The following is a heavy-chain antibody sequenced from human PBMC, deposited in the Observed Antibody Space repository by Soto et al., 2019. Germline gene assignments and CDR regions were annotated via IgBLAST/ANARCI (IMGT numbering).Heavy chain of an antibody. Sequence: SGPTLVNPTQTLTLTCTFSGFSLSTTGMRVSWIRQPPGKALEWLARIDWDDDKFHSTSLKTRLTISRDTSRNLVVLTMTNVDPGDTATYYCAVDHYYDSSGYDAFDIWGQGTLVTVSS. CDR3: AVDHYYDSSGYDAFDI. J-gene: IGHJ3*02. V-gene: IGHV2-70*04. CDR1: GFSLSTTGMR. D-gene: IGHD3-22*01. CDR2: IDWDDDK.